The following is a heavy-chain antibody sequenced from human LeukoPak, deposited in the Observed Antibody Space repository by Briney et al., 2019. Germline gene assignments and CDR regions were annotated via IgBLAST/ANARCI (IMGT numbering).Heavy chain of an antibody. CDR2: IGWNSGGI. V-gene: IGHV3-9*01. CDR3: ARDKNPGIAAD. Sequence: GGSLRLSCAASGFTFGDYAMHWVRQAPGKGLEWVSGIGWNSGGIAYVDSVKGRFTISRDNAKNSLYLQMNSLRAEDTAVYYCARDKNPGIAADWGQGTLVTVSS. D-gene: IGHD6-13*01. J-gene: IGHJ4*02. CDR1: GFTFGDYA.